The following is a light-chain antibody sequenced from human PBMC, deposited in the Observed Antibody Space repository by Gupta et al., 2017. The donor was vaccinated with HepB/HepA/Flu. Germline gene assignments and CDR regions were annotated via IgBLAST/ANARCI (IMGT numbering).Light chain of an antibody. Sequence: DIQMTQSPSSLSASVGDRVTITCRASQSITTYLNWYQQVPGKAPKVLIYAASTLQSGVPSRFSGSGSGTDFTLTISSLQAEDFGTYYCQQTNSFPWTFGQGTKVEIK. CDR3: QQTNSFPWT. CDR1: QSITTY. CDR2: AAS. V-gene: IGKV1-39*01. J-gene: IGKJ1*01.